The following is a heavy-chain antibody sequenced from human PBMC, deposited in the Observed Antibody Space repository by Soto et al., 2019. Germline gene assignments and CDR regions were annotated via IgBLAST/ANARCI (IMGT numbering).Heavy chain of an antibody. D-gene: IGHD2-2*01. V-gene: IGHV1-18*01. CDR2: ISAYNGNT. J-gene: IGHJ5*02. CDR1: GYTFTSYG. CDR3: ASSLGGYAYNLFYP. Sequence: ASVKVSCKASGYTFTSYGISWVRKAHGQGLEWMGWISAYNGNTNYAQKLQGRVTMTTDTSTSTAYMELRSLRSDDTAVYYGASSLGGYAYNLFYPWGQGTLVTVSS.